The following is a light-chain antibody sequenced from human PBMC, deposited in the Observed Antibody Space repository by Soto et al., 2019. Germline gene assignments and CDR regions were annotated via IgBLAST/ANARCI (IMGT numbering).Light chain of an antibody. CDR3: QQYNNWPLYT. CDR1: QSVNNK. V-gene: IGKV3-15*01. J-gene: IGKJ2*01. CDR2: GVS. Sequence: EIVMTQSPATLSVSPGERATLSCRASQSVNNKLAWFQQKPGQAPRLIIYGVSTRATDIPARFSGSGSGTDFTLTISSLQSEDLAVYYCQQYNNWPLYTFGRGTRLEIK.